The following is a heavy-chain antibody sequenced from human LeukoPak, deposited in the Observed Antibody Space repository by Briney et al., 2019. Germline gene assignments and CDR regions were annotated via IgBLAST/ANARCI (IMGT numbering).Heavy chain of an antibody. J-gene: IGHJ4*02. V-gene: IGHV1-46*01. CDR3: ARETTTVTTLDY. Sequence: ASVKVSCKASGYTFTSYYTHWVRQAPGQGLEWMGIINPSGGSTSYAQKFQGRVTMTRDTSTSTVYMELSSLRSEDTAVYYCARETTTVTTLDYWGQGTLVTVSS. CDR2: INPSGGST. D-gene: IGHD4-17*01. CDR1: GYTFTSYY.